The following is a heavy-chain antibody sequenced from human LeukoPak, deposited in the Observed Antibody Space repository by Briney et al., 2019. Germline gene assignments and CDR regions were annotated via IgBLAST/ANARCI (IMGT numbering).Heavy chain of an antibody. CDR2: ISSSSSTI. J-gene: IGHJ3*02. D-gene: IGHD2-2*02. CDR1: GFTFSSYS. CDR3: ARLYCSSTSCYTPSAAFDI. Sequence: GGSLRLSCAASGFTFSSYSMNWVRQAPGKGLEWVSYISSSSSTIYYADSVKGRFTISRDNAKNSLYLQMNSLRAEDTAVYYCARLYCSSTSCYTPSAAFDIWGQGTMVTVSS. V-gene: IGHV3-48*01.